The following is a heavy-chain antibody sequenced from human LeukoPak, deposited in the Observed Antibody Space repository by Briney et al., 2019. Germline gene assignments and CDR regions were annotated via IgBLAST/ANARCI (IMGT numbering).Heavy chain of an antibody. CDR3: AKEYSYYYDSSGSRFDP. CDR2: ISAYNGNT. V-gene: IGHV1-18*04. J-gene: IGHJ5*02. Sequence: ASVKVSCKASGYTFTGYYMHWVRQAPGQGLEWMGWISAYNGNTNYAQKLQGRVTMTTDTSTSTAYMELRSLRSDDTAVYYCAKEYSYYYDSSGSRFDPWGQGTLVTVSS. D-gene: IGHD3-22*01. CDR1: GYTFTGYY.